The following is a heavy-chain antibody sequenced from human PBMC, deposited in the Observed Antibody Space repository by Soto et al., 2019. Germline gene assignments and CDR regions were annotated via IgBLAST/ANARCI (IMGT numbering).Heavy chain of an antibody. D-gene: IGHD2-21*02. J-gene: IGHJ1*01. Sequence: GSLRLSCTASGFTFTNAWMTWVRQAPGKGLEWVGRIKSKADGGTTDYAAPVKGRFTISRDDSKDSLYLQMNSLKTEDTAVYYCTPMVSFGGYYPGYFHHRAQGALVLVSS. V-gene: IGHV3-15*01. CDR2: IKSKADGGTT. CDR1: GFTFTNAW. CDR3: TPMVSFGGYYPGYFHH.